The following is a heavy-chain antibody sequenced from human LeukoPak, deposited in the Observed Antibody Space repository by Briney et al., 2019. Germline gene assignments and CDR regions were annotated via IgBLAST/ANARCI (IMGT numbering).Heavy chain of an antibody. CDR2: IYPGDSDT. V-gene: IGHV5-51*01. D-gene: IGHD5/OR15-5a*01. CDR3: GRLPGGVYSVGGQGGDAFDN. CDR1: GYSFTSYW. J-gene: IGHJ3*02. Sequence: GESLKISCKGSGYSFTSYWIGWVRQMPGKGLEWMGIIYPGDSDTRYSPSFQGQVTISADKSISTAYLQWSSLKASDTAMYYRGRLPGGVYSVGGQGGDAFDNWGQGTMVTVSS.